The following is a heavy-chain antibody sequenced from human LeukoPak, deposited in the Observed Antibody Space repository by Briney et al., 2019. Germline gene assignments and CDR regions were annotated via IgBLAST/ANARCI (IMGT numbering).Heavy chain of an antibody. J-gene: IGHJ5*02. D-gene: IGHD6-13*01. V-gene: IGHV4-34*01. CDR3: ARGHRGAAAGTWAWFGP. Sequence: SETLSLTCAVYGGSFSGYYWSWIRQPPGKGLEWIGEINHSGSTNYNPSLKSRVTISVDTSKNQFSLKLSSVTAADTAVYYCARGHRGAAAGTWAWFGPWGQGTLVTVSS. CDR2: INHSGST. CDR1: GGSFSGYY.